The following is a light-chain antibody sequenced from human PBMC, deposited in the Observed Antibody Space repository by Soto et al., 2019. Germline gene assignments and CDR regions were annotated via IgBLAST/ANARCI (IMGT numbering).Light chain of an antibody. Sequence: QSVLTQPRSVSGSPGQSVTIFCTGTSSDVGGYDYVSWYQQHPGKAPKLMIYDVRERPSGVPDRVSGSKSGNTASLTISGHQAEEEADYYCCSYAGSYTYVFGTGTKLTVL. CDR1: SSDVGGYDY. CDR2: DVR. J-gene: IGLJ1*01. V-gene: IGLV2-11*01. CDR3: CSYAGSYTYV.